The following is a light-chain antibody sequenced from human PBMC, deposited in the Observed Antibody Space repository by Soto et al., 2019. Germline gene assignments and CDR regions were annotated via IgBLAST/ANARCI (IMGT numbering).Light chain of an antibody. Sequence: QSALTQPASVSGSPGQSITISCTGNFSDVGSYNLVSWYQQHPGKAPKLMIYEDTKRPSGVSNRFSGSKSGYTASLTISGLQAEDEADYYCCSYAGSSTVVFGGGTKVTVL. J-gene: IGLJ2*01. CDR2: EDT. CDR3: CSYAGSSTVV. V-gene: IGLV2-23*01. CDR1: FSDVGSYNL.